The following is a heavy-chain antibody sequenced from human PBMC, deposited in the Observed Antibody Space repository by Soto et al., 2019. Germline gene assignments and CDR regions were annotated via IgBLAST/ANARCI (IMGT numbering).Heavy chain of an antibody. Sequence: QGQLVESGGGVVQPGRSLRLSCAASGFTFTNFAMHWVRQAPGKGLEWVAALWYDGSKNYYADSVKGRFTISRDTSENTLYVHMNSLRDEDTAVYYCARTPATDWYFDLWGRGTLVTVSS. CDR3: ARTPATDWYFDL. J-gene: IGHJ2*01. CDR1: GFTFTNFA. V-gene: IGHV3-33*01. CDR2: LWYDGSKN.